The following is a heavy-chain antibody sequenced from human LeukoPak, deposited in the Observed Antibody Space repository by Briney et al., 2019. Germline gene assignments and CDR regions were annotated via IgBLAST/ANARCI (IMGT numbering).Heavy chain of an antibody. CDR1: GFTFSNYG. D-gene: IGHD4-17*01. CDR3: AKRAGYYGDYVGSYYYGMDV. Sequence: GGSLRLSCAASGFTFSNYGMSWVRQAPGKGLEWVSSISGSGSSKYYADSVKGRFTISRDNSKNTLYLQMNSLTAEDSAVYYCAKRAGYYGDYVGSYYYGMDVWGQGTTVIVSS. J-gene: IGHJ6*02. V-gene: IGHV3-23*01. CDR2: ISGSGSSK.